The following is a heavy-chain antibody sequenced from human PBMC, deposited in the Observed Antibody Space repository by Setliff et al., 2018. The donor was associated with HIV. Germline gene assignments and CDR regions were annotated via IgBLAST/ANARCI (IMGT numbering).Heavy chain of an antibody. Sequence: PSETLSLTCTVSGDFFSSDYYWGWIRQSPGKGLEWIGSIYYSGSTNYNPSLKSRVTISVDTSKNQFSLKLSSVTAADTAVYYCARDFGGVRAEKQQLPNWFDPWGQGTLVTVSS. CDR2: IYYSGST. J-gene: IGHJ5*02. V-gene: IGHV4-38-2*02. CDR3: ARDFGGVRAEKQQLPNWFDP. D-gene: IGHD6-13*01. CDR1: GDFFSSDYY.